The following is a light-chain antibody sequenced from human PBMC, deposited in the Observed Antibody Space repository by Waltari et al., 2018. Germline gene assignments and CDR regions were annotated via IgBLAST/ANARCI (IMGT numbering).Light chain of an antibody. Sequence: QSVLTQPPSVSAAPGQKGTISCSRSSSRIGTNFVSWYQQFPGTVPKLLIYDNDKRPSGIPARFSASKSGTSATLGITGLQTGDEADYYCGTWDSSLSVGVFGGGTKLTVL. J-gene: IGLJ3*02. CDR2: DND. CDR1: SSRIGTNF. CDR3: GTWDSSLSVGV. V-gene: IGLV1-51*01.